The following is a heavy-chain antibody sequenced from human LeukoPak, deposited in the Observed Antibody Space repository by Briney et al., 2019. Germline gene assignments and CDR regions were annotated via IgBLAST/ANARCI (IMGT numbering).Heavy chain of an antibody. J-gene: IGHJ5*02. CDR1: GYSISSGYY. CDR3: AKADTTGTDHWFDP. V-gene: IGHV4-38-2*01. Sequence: SETLSLTCAVSGYSISSGYYWGWLRQPPGKGLEWIGNIYHSGSTYHNPSLKSRVTISVDTSKNQFSLKLSSVTAADTAVYYCAKADTTGTDHWFDPWGQGTLVTVSS. D-gene: IGHD1-1*01. CDR2: IYHSGST.